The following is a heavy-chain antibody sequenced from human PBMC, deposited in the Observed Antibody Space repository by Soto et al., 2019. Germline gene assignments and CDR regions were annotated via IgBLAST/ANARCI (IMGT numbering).Heavy chain of an antibody. CDR1: GFTFSSYA. Sequence: PGGSLRLSCAASGFTFSSYAMHWVRQAPGKGLEWVAVISYDGSNKYYADSVKGRFTISRDNSKNTLYLQMNSLRAEDTAVYYCARDRGYSSSWFAYFDYWGQGTLVTVSS. J-gene: IGHJ4*02. CDR3: ARDRGYSSSWFAYFDY. V-gene: IGHV3-30-3*01. D-gene: IGHD6-13*01. CDR2: ISYDGSNK.